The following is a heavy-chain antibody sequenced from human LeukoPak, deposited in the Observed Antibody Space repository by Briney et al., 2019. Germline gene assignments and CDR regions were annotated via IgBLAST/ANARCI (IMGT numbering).Heavy chain of an antibody. V-gene: IGHV3-30-3*01. CDR2: ISYDGINK. Sequence: PGGPLRLSCAASGFTFSSYAMHWVRQAPGKGLEWVAVISYDGINKYYADSVKGRFTISRDNSKNTLYLQMNSLRAEDTAVYYCARGPMIVVDAEHTFDYWGQGTLVTVSS. CDR3: ARGPMIVVDAEHTFDY. D-gene: IGHD3-22*01. J-gene: IGHJ4*02. CDR1: GFTFSSYA.